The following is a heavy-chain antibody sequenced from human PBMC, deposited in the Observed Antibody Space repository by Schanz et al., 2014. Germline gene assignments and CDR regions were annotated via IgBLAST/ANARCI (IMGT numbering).Heavy chain of an antibody. Sequence: EVQLVESGGGLVQPGGSLRLSCAASGFSFGTYAMSWVRQAPGKGLEWVSSISSGGGSTYYADSVKGRFTISRDNSKNTLYLQMNSLRAEDTAVYYCARKVVATIGGYYDNWGQGTLVIVSS. V-gene: IGHV3-23*04. CDR3: ARKVVATIGGYYDN. CDR2: ISSGGGST. D-gene: IGHD5-12*01. J-gene: IGHJ4*02. CDR1: GFSFGTYA.